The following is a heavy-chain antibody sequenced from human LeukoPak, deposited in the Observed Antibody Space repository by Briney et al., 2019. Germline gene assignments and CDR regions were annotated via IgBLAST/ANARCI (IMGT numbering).Heavy chain of an antibody. V-gene: IGHV3-7*01. D-gene: IGHD6-13*01. CDR1: GFTFSNYW. J-gene: IGHJ4*02. CDR2: IKQDGSET. Sequence: PGGSLRLSCAASGFTFSNYWMSWVRQAPGKGLEWVASIKQDGSETDYVDSMKGRFTISRDNAKNSVYLQVNSLRAEDTAVYHCARIGYRSSSFDYWGQGTLVTVSS. CDR3: ARIGYRSSSFDY.